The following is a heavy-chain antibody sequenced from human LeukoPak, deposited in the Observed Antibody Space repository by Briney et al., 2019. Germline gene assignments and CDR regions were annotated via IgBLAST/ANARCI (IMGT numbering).Heavy chain of an antibody. J-gene: IGHJ4*02. V-gene: IGHV3-21*01. CDR3: ARAVYDYIWGSYRLDY. CDR2: ISSSSSYI. Sequence: GGSLRLSCAASGFTFSSYSMNWVRQAPGKGLEWVSSISSSSSYIYYADSVKGRFTISRDNAKNSLYLQMNSLRAEDTAVYYCARAVYDYIWGSYRLDYWGQGTLVTVSS. D-gene: IGHD3-16*02. CDR1: GFTFSSYS.